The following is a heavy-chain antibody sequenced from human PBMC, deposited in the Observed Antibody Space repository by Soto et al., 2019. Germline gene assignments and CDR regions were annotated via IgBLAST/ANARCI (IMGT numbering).Heavy chain of an antibody. CDR1: GGSISSYY. D-gene: IGHD1-26*01. CDR3: AGSGRRANVDY. J-gene: IGHJ4*02. Sequence: NPSETLSLTCTVSGGSISSYYWSWIRQPAGKGLEWIGRIYFSGSTNYNPSLKSRVTMSVDSSKNQFSLNLSSVTAADTAVYYCAGSGRRANVDYWGQGTLVTVSA. CDR2: IYFSGST. V-gene: IGHV4-4*07.